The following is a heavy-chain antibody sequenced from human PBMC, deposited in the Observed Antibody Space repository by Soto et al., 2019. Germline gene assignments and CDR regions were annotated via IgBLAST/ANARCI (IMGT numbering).Heavy chain of an antibody. D-gene: IGHD2-15*01. J-gene: IGHJ6*02. V-gene: IGHV1-69*13. CDR1: GGTFSTYA. Sequence: SVKVSCKASGGTFSTYAVIWVRQAPGQGLEWMGGIIPISGTTYYAQRFQGTVTLTADEPTSTTYMELRSVKPDDTAVYYCARGYCSGGNCYSGMDVWGQGTTVTVSS. CDR2: IIPISGTT. CDR3: ARGYCSGGNCYSGMDV.